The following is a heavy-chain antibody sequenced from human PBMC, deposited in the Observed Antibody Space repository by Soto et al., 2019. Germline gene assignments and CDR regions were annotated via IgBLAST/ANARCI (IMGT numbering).Heavy chain of an antibody. CDR2: IFTSGNT. J-gene: IGHJ4*02. CDR3: ARGLEITSLLSDY. Sequence: GGSLRLSCAASGFTVSSNYMSWVRQAPGKGLEWVSVIFTSGNTYYADSVKGRFTISRDNSKNTLYLQMNSLRAEDTAVYYCARGLEITSLLSDYWGQGTLVTVSS. CDR1: GFTVSSNY. D-gene: IGHD3-16*02. V-gene: IGHV3-66*01.